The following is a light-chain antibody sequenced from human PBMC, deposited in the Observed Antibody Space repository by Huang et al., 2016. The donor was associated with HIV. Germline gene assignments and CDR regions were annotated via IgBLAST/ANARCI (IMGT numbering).Light chain of an antibody. Sequence: DILLTQSPSSLSASVGDRVTITCRASQNINTYLNWYQQKPGKAPNLLIHSASTLQTGVPSRFSGSGSGTDFTLTVNILQPEDSATYYCQQGYSALITFGQGTRL. CDR1: QNINTY. V-gene: IGKV1-39*01. CDR2: SAS. J-gene: IGKJ5*01. CDR3: QQGYSALIT.